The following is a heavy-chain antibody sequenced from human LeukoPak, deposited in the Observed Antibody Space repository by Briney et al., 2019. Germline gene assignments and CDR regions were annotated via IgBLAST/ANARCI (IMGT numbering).Heavy chain of an antibody. CDR3: AKGVDTAMVYFDY. V-gene: IGHV3-23*01. J-gene: IGHJ4*02. Sequence: GGSLRLSCAASGFSFSLYLMNWVRQAPGKGLEWLSNIRDSGGEMYYADSVKGRFTITRDNSKNTLYLQMNSLRAEDTAVYYCAKGVDTAMVYFDYWGQGTLVTVSS. CDR2: IRDSGGEM. D-gene: IGHD5-18*01. CDR1: GFSFSLYL.